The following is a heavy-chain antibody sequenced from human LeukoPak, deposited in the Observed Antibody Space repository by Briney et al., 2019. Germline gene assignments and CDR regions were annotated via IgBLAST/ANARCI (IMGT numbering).Heavy chain of an antibody. Sequence: PGGSLRLSCAASGFTFSSYAMSWVRQAPGKGLEWVSAISGSGGSTYYADSVRGRFTVSRDNAKHTMSLQMNTLRAEDTAVYYCARGITAFGVSGATYYFDYWGQGTLVTVSS. CDR1: GFTFSSYA. J-gene: IGHJ4*02. CDR2: ISGSGGST. CDR3: ARGITAFGVSGATYYFDY. V-gene: IGHV3-23*01. D-gene: IGHD3-3*01.